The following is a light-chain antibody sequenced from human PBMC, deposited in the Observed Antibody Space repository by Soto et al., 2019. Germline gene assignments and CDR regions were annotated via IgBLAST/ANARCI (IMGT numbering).Light chain of an antibody. Sequence: DIQMTQSPSSLSASVGDSGTITCQASQDISQYLNWYQQKPGKSPKLLIYYASNLETGVPSRFSGSGSGTDFPFTISSLQPEDIATYYCQRYDHLPITFGGGTKVEIK. CDR3: QRYDHLPIT. V-gene: IGKV1-33*01. CDR1: QDISQY. CDR2: YAS. J-gene: IGKJ4*01.